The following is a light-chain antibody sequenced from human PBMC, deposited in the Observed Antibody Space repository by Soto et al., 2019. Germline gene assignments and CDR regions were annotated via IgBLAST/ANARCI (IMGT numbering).Light chain of an antibody. Sequence: MTQSPSSVSASVGDRVTITCRASQGISSWLAWYQQKPGQAPRLLIYGASARATGIPARFSGSASGTEFTLTISSLQSEDFAVYYCQQYHDWPPITFGQGTRLEIK. CDR2: GAS. CDR3: QQYHDWPPIT. J-gene: IGKJ5*01. V-gene: IGKV3-15*01. CDR1: QGISSW.